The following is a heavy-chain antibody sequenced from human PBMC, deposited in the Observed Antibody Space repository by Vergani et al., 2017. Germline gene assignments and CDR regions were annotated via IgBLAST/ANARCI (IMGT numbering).Heavy chain of an antibody. CDR3: AKDLGQLVHWFDP. CDR2: ISGDGGST. Sequence: EVQLVESGGGVVQPGGSLRLSCAASGFTFDDYAMHWVRQAPGKGLEWVSLISGDGGSTYYADSVKGRFTISRDNSKYSLYLQMNSLRTEDTAVYYCAKDLGQLVHWFDPWGQGTLVTVSS. V-gene: IGHV3-43*02. D-gene: IGHD6-13*01. J-gene: IGHJ5*02. CDR1: GFTFDDYA.